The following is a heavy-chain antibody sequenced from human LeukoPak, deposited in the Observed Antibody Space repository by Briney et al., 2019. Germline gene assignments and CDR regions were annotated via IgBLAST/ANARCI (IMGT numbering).Heavy chain of an antibody. D-gene: IGHD4-11*01. Sequence: ASVKVSCKASGYTFTGYYMHWVRQAPGQGLEWMGWINPNSGGTNYAQKFQGWVTMTRDTSISTAYMELSRLRSDDTAVYYCAREYGYSNYYFDYWGQGTLVTVSS. CDR1: GYTFTGYY. V-gene: IGHV1-2*04. CDR2: INPNSGGT. CDR3: AREYGYSNYYFDY. J-gene: IGHJ4*02.